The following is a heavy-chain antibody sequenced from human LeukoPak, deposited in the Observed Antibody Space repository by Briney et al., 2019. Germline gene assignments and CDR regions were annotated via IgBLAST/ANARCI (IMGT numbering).Heavy chain of an antibody. V-gene: IGHV3-21*01. D-gene: IGHD3-16*02. CDR3: APEPYYDYVWGSYRYTADFDY. CDR2: ISSSSSYI. CDR1: GFTFSSYS. J-gene: IGHJ4*02. Sequence: GGSLRLSCAASGFTFSSYSMNWVRQAPGKGLEWVSSISSSSSYIYYADSVKGRFTISRDNAKNSLYLQMNSLRAEDTAVYYCAPEPYYDYVWGSYRYTADFDYWGQGTLVTVSS.